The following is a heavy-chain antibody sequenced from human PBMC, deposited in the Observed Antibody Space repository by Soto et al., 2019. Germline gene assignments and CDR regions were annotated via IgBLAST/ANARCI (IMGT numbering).Heavy chain of an antibody. V-gene: IGHV1-69*02. J-gene: IGHJ4*02. CDR1: GGTFSSYT. CDR2: IIPILGIA. CDR3: ARLGYCSGGSCYVGTDY. Sequence: QVQLVQSGGEVKKPGSSVKVSCKASGGTFSSYTISWVRQAPGQGLEWTGRIIPILGIANYAQKFQGRVTISGDKSTRTAYMELSSLRSEDTAVYYCARLGYCSGGSCYVGTDYWGQGTLVTVSS. D-gene: IGHD2-15*01.